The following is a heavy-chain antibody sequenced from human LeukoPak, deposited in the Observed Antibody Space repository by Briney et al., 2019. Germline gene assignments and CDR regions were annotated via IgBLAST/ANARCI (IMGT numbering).Heavy chain of an antibody. CDR1: GFTFSSYA. CDR3: TRLSTSGSYYGY. V-gene: IGHV3-73*01. J-gene: IGHJ4*02. Sequence: GGSLRLSCAASGFTFSSYAMHWVRQASGKGLEWVGRIRSKANSYATAYAASVKGRFTISRDDSKNTAYLQMNSLKTEDTAVYYCTRLSTSGSYYGYWGQGTLVTVSS. CDR2: IRSKANSYAT. D-gene: IGHD1-26*01.